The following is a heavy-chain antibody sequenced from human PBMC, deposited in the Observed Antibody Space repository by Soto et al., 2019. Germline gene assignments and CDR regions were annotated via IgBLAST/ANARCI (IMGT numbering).Heavy chain of an antibody. Sequence: SGPTLVNPTETLTLTCTVSGFSLSNARMGVSWIRQPPGKALEWLAHIFSNDEKSYSTALKSRLTISKDTSHSQVVLTMTNMDPVDTATYYCARIPRYGTNGVCYTLRDYWGQGTLVTVSS. D-gene: IGHD2-8*01. CDR3: ARIPRYGTNGVCYTLRDY. CDR2: IFSNDEK. J-gene: IGHJ4*02. V-gene: IGHV2-26*01. CDR1: GFSLSNARMG.